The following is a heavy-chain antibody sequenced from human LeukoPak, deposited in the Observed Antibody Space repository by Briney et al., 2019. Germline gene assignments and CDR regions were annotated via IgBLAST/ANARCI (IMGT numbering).Heavy chain of an antibody. J-gene: IGHJ4*02. CDR3: TRAGAYYYDSSGSDY. Sequence: PGGSLRLSCAASGFTFSSYAMSWVRQAPGKGLEWVSAISGSGGSTYYADSVKGRFTISRDNSKNTLYLQMNSLRAEDTAVYYCTRAGAYYYDSSGSDYWGQGTLVTVSS. D-gene: IGHD3-22*01. CDR1: GFTFSSYA. V-gene: IGHV3-23*01. CDR2: ISGSGGST.